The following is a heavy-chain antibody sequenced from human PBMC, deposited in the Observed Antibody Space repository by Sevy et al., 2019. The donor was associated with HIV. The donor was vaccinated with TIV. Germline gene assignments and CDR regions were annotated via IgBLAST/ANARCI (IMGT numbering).Heavy chain of an antibody. CDR3: ARGGYCSSTSCYRAFDI. CDR2: IIPIFGTA. V-gene: IGHV1-69*13. Sequence: ASVMVSCKASGGTFSSYAISWVRQAPGQGLAWMGGIIPIFGTANYAQKFQGRVTITADESTSTAYMELSSLRSEDTAVYYCARGGYCSSTSCYRAFDIWGQGTMVTVSS. CDR1: GGTFSSYA. J-gene: IGHJ3*02. D-gene: IGHD2-2*01.